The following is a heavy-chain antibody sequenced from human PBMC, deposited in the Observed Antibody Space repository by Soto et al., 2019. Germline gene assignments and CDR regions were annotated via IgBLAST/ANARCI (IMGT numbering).Heavy chain of an antibody. D-gene: IGHD3-16*01. CDR1: GGSISSSSYY. CDR2: IYYSGST. CDR3: ARLSAMDDYVWGSIGWFDP. J-gene: IGHJ5*02. V-gene: IGHV4-39*01. Sequence: SETLSLTCTVSGGSISSSSYYWGWIRQPPGKGLEWIGSIYYSGSTYYNPSLKSRVTISVDTSKNQFSLKLSSVTAADTAVYYCARLSAMDDYVWGSIGWFDPWGQGTLVTVSS.